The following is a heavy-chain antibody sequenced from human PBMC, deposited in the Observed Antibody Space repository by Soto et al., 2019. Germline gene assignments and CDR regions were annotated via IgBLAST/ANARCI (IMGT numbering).Heavy chain of an antibody. V-gene: IGHV1-58*01. CDR2: LVAGSGNT. CDR3: AMSEGWYSFHH. CDR1: GFTLSSSA. J-gene: IGHJ4*02. D-gene: IGHD6-19*01. Sequence: SVKVSCKTSGFTLSSSAVQWVRQARGQRLEWIGWLVAGSGNTHYAQRFQERVSISRDTAATAVYMELASLTFEDTAVYYCAMSEGWYSFHHWGQGTLVTVSS.